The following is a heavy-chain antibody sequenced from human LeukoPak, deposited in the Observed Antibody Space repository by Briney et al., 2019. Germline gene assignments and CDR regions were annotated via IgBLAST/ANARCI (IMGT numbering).Heavy chain of an antibody. Sequence: SETPSPTCTVSGDPIDNFYWGWVRPPPGKGLGWVGYIYYRGTTSYNPFLKSRVTISVDTSKNQFSLKLNSVTAADTAVYYCARLPRYGGYDHFDYWGQGILVIVSS. D-gene: IGHD5-12*01. CDR1: GDPIDNFY. J-gene: IGHJ4*02. V-gene: IGHV4-59*12. CDR2: IYYRGTT. CDR3: ARLPRYGGYDHFDY.